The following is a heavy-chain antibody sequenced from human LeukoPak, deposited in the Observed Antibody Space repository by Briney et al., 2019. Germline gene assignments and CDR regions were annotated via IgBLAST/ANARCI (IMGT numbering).Heavy chain of an antibody. CDR2: IYYSGST. V-gene: IGHV4-31*03. Sequence: SETLSLTCTVSGGSISSGGYYWSWIRQHPGKGLEWIEYIYYSGSTYYNPSLKSRVTISVDTSKNQFSLKLSSVTAADTAVYYCASTLVRRRFLEWLLLGIDYWGQGTLVTVSS. D-gene: IGHD3-3*01. CDR3: ASTLVRRRFLEWLLLGIDY. CDR1: GGSISSGGYY. J-gene: IGHJ4*02.